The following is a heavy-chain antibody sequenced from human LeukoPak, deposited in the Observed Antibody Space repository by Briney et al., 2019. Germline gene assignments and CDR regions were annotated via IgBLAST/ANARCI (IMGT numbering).Heavy chain of an antibody. Sequence: SETLSLTCAVYGGSFSGYYWSWLRQPPGKGLDWLGEINHSGSTNYNPSLKSRVTISVDTSKNQFSLKLSSVTAADTAVYYCASPRAERSTWYAVDYWGQGILVTVSS. CDR1: GGSFSGYY. J-gene: IGHJ4*02. CDR2: INHSGST. V-gene: IGHV4-34*01. D-gene: IGHD6-13*01. CDR3: ASPRAERSTWYAVDY.